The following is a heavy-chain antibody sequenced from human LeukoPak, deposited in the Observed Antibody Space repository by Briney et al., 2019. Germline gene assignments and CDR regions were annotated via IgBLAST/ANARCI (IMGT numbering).Heavy chain of an antibody. CDR1: GGSFSGYY. J-gene: IGHJ5*02. D-gene: IGHD3-16*02. V-gene: IGHV4-34*01. Sequence: PSETLSLTCAVYGGSFSGYYWSWIRQPPGKGLEWIGEINHSGSTNYNPSLKSRVTISVDTSKNQFSLKLSSVTAADTAVYYCATQSVHGDDYVWGSYRGNWFDPWGQGTLVTVSS. CDR2: INHSGST. CDR3: ATQSVHGDDYVWGSYRGNWFDP.